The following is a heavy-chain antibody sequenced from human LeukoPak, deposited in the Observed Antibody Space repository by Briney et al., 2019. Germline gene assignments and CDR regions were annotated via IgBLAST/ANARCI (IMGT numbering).Heavy chain of an antibody. V-gene: IGHV4-59*02. J-gene: IGHJ4*02. D-gene: IGHD7-27*01. CDR1: GGSVSDYY. Sequence: SETLSLTCTVSGGSVSDYYWSWIRQSPGKGLEWIGYIYYTGSTTYNPSLKSRVTISADTSKNQFSLKLSSVTAADTAVYYCASRKLGNDYWGQGTLVTVSS. CDR2: IYYTGST. CDR3: ASRKLGNDY.